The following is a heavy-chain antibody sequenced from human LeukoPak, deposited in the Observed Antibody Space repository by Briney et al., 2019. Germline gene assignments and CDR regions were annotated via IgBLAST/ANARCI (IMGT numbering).Heavy chain of an antibody. CDR3: SRTGSCSGGSCYYYYYYMDV. Sequence: PGGSLRLSCAASGFTFSIYWMSWVRQTPGKGLEWVANVKQDGSEKNYVDSVKGRFTISRDNAKNSLYLQMNSLRAEDTAVYYCSRTGSCSGGSCYYYYYYMDVWGKGTTVTVSS. V-gene: IGHV3-7*01. J-gene: IGHJ6*03. CDR2: VKQDGSEK. CDR1: GFTFSIYW. D-gene: IGHD2-15*01.